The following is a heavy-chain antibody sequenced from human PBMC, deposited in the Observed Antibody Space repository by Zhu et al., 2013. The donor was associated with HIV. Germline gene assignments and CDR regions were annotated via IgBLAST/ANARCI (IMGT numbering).Heavy chain of an antibody. CDR2: IIPIFGTA. Sequence: QVQLVQSGAEVKKPGSSVKVSCKASGGTFSSYAISWVRQAPGQGLEWMGGIIPIFGTANYAQKFQGRVTITADKSTSTAYMELSSLRSEDTAVYYCARVAAEYYDILTPEFDPWGRGNPSVTVSS. J-gene: IGHJ5*02. CDR3: ARVAAEYYDILTPEFDP. V-gene: IGHV1-69*06. D-gene: IGHD3-9*01. CDR1: GGTFSSYA.